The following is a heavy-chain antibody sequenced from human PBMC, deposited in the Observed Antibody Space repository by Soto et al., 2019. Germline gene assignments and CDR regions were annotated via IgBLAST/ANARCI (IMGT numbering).Heavy chain of an antibody. D-gene: IGHD2-2*01. J-gene: IGHJ4*02. CDR3: VRDRVYCSSTSCSRTFDY. Sequence: QVQLVQSGAEVKKPGASVKVSCKASGYTFTSYGISWVRQAPGQGLEWMGWISAYNGNTNYAQKLQGRVTMTTDTSTSTAYMELRSLRSDDTAVYYCVRDRVYCSSTSCSRTFDYWGQGTLVTVSS. CDR2: ISAYNGNT. V-gene: IGHV1-18*01. CDR1: GYTFTSYG.